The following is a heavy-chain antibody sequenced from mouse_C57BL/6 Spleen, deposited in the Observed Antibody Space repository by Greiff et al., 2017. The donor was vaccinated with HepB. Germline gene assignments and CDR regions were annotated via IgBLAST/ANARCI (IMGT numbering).Heavy chain of an antibody. CDR2: IYPSDSET. D-gene: IGHD2-1*01. J-gene: IGHJ2*01. CDR1: GYTFTSYW. Sequence: QVQLQQPGAELVRPGSSVKLSCKASGYTFTSYWMDWVKQRPGQGLEWIGNIYPSDSETNYNQKFKDKATLTVDKSSSTAYMQLSSLTSEDSAVYYCARDYYGNSFDYWGQGTTHTVSS. CDR3: ARDYYGNSFDY. V-gene: IGHV1-61*01.